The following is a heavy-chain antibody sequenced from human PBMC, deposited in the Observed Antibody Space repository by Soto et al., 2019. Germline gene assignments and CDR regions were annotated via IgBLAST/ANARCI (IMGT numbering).Heavy chain of an antibody. V-gene: IGHV1-3*01. CDR2: LNPGNGNT. CDR3: ARDQGIPYCGGDCYSDWYFDL. D-gene: IGHD2-21*01. J-gene: IGHJ2*01. CDR1: GYTFTNYA. Sequence: QVQLVQSGAEVKAPGASVKVSCRASGYTFTNYAIHWVRQAPGQRLEWMGWLNPGNGNTKYPQKFQGRVTITRDTSASTAYMFLSSLRSEDTAVYYCARDQGIPYCGGDCYSDWYFDLWGRGTLVTVSS.